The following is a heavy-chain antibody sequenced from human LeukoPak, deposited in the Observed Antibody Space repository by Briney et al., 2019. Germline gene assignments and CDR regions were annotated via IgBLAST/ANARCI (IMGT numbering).Heavy chain of an antibody. CDR2: IYRRGST. J-gene: IGHJ4*02. CDR1: GGSISSYF. V-gene: IGHV4-4*07. Sequence: SETLSLTRSVSGGSISSYFWNWIRPPAPTGVEWIGRIYRRGSTNYSPSLKRRISMSIDTSKSQFSLKLSSVTAADTAVYYCARSNDNGDYYFDCWGRGTLVTVRS. CDR3: ARSNDNGDYYFDC. D-gene: IGHD4-17*01.